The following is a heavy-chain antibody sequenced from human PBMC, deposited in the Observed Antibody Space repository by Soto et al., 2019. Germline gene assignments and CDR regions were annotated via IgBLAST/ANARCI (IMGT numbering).Heavy chain of an antibody. V-gene: IGHV4-31*03. CDR1: GGSISSGGYY. Sequence: SETLSLTCTVSGGSISSGGYYWSWIRQHPGKGLEWIGYIYYSGSAYYNPSLKSRVTISVDTSKNQFSLKLSSVTAADTAVYYCARGPNYDFWSGYYHIHYYYMDVWGKGTTVTVSS. CDR2: IYYSGSA. CDR3: ARGPNYDFWSGYYHIHYYYMDV. J-gene: IGHJ6*03. D-gene: IGHD3-3*01.